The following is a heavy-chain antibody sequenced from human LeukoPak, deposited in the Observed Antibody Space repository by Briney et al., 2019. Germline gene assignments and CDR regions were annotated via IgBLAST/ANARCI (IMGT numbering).Heavy chain of an antibody. CDR1: GGSISSSSYY. CDR2: IYYSGGT. Sequence: SETLSLTCTVSGGSISSSSYYWGWIRQPPGKGLEWIGNIYYSGGTYYNPSLKSRVTISVDTSKNQFSLKLSSVTAADTAVYYCARSTYGDYGSNWFDPWGQGTLVTVSS. CDR3: ARSTYGDYGSNWFDP. V-gene: IGHV4-39*07. D-gene: IGHD4-17*01. J-gene: IGHJ5*02.